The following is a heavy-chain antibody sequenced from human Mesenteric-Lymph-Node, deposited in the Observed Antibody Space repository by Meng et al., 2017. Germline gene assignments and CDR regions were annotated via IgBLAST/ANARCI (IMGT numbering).Heavy chain of an antibody. D-gene: IGHD6-19*01. J-gene: IGHJ4*02. CDR3: AKTSDYNIGWGN. V-gene: IGHV3-23*01. Sequence: GGSLRLSCVVSGFSFSTYAMTWVRQVPGKGLEWVSVISPASSSTYYADSVKGRFTISRDNSKNTLYLQMNSLRAEDTAVYFCAKTSDYNIGWGNWGQGTLVTVSS. CDR1: GFSFSTYA. CDR2: ISPASSST.